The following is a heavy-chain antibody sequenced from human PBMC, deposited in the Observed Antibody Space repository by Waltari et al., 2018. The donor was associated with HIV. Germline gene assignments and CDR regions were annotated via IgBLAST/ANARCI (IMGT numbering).Heavy chain of an antibody. V-gene: IGHV3-53*01. J-gene: IGHJ5*02. Sequence: AESGGRLIQAGGSLGLSCTASNFSVSGKHVTWIRQTPGGSLEWVAGIYPDDTTHYADSVSGRFTISRAKSRTTVLLLMNGLFVDDTATYFCATGVRYYGPWGQGTRVTVSS. D-gene: IGHD3-10*01. CDR2: IYPDDTT. CDR1: NFSVSGKH. CDR3: ATGVRYYGP.